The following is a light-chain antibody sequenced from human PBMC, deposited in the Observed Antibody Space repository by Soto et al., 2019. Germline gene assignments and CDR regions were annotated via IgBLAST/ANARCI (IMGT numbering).Light chain of an antibody. CDR2: VVS. J-gene: IGKJ2*01. Sequence: DIQMTQSPSSLSASVGDRVTITCRASESISSYLNWYQQKPGEAPKLLIYVVSSLPSGVPSRFSGSGSGTPFTLTISSLQPADVATYYCQQSYTTPFTFGQGTKVDIK. CDR3: QQSYTTPFT. V-gene: IGKV1-39*01. CDR1: ESISSY.